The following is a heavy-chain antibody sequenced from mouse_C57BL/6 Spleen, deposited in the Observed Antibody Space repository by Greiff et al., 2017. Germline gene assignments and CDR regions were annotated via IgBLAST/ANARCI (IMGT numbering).Heavy chain of an antibody. V-gene: IGHV7-3*01. CDR1: GFTFTDYY. Sequence: EVKLMESGGGLVQPGGSLSLSCAASGFTFTDYYMSWVRQPPGKALEWLGFIRNKANGYTTEYSASVKGRFTISRDNSQSILYLQMNALRAEDSATYYCASYDYHYYAMDYWGQGTSVTVSS. J-gene: IGHJ4*01. CDR2: IRNKANGYTT. CDR3: ASYDYHYYAMDY. D-gene: IGHD2-4*01.